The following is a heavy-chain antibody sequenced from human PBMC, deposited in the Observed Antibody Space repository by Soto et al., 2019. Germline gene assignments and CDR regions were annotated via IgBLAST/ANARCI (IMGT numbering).Heavy chain of an antibody. D-gene: IGHD3-10*01. CDR2: IKHDGSEI. Sequence: GGSLRLSCAASGFTFSNFWMNWVRQAPGKGLEWVANIKHDGSEIYYVDSVKGRFTISRDNAKNSLYLQMNSLRAEDTAVYYCARYSGSFSLGYWGQGTLVTVSS. CDR3: ARYSGSFSLGY. V-gene: IGHV3-7*01. CDR1: GFTFSNFW. J-gene: IGHJ4*02.